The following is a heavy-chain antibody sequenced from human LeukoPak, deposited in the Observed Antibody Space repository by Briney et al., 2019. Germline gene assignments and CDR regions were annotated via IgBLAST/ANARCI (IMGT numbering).Heavy chain of an antibody. CDR1: GFTFSDYW. Sequence: GGSLRLSCAASGFTFSDYWMIWVRQAPGKGLEWVANIKQDGSVKYYVDCVKGRFTISRDNAKNSLYLQMNSLRAEDTAVYYCARDRWVRGVNSAYYYYGLDVWGQGTTVTVSS. CDR3: ARDRWVRGVNSAYYYYGLDV. J-gene: IGHJ6*02. CDR2: IKQDGSVK. V-gene: IGHV3-7*04. D-gene: IGHD3-10*01.